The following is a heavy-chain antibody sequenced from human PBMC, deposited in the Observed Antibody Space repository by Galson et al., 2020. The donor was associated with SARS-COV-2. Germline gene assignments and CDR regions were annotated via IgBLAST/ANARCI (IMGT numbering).Heavy chain of an antibody. Sequence: GGSLRLSCAASGFPFSSYGMHWVRQAPGKGLEWVAVIWYDGSNTYSADSVKGRFTLSRDNSKTTLYLQMNSLRAEDTAVYYCAKELRVDFDLWGRGTLVTVSS. CDR2: IWYDGSNT. D-gene: IGHD2-15*01. CDR3: AKELRVDFDL. V-gene: IGHV3-33*06. CDR1: GFPFSSYG. J-gene: IGHJ2*01.